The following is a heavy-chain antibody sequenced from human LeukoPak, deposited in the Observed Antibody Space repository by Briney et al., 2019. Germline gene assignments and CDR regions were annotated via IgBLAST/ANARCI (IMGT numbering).Heavy chain of an antibody. CDR2: ISGSGGST. J-gene: IGHJ4*02. Sequence: GGSLRLSCAASGFTFSSYAMSWVRQAPGKGLEWVSAISGSGGSTYYADSVKGRFTISRDNSKNTLCLQMNSLRAEDTAVYYCAKLGGYSYGSFEFDYWGQGTLVTVSS. CDR3: AKLGGYSYGSFEFDY. V-gene: IGHV3-23*01. CDR1: GFTFSSYA. D-gene: IGHD5-18*01.